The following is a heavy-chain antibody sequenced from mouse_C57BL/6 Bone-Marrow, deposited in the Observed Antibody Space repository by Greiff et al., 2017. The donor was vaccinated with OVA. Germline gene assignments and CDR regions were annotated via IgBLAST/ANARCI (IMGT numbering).Heavy chain of an antibody. J-gene: IGHJ4*01. CDR1: GYTFTSYW. V-gene: IGHV1-52*01. CDR2: IDPSDSET. CDR3: ARSRGDGSSYYAMDY. Sequence: QVQLQQPGAELVRPGSSVKLSCKASGYTFTSYWMHWVKQRPIQGLEWIGNIDPSDSETHYNQKFKDKATLTVDKSSSTAYMQLSSLTSEDSAVYYCARSRGDGSSYYAMDYWGQGTSVTVSS. D-gene: IGHD1-1*01.